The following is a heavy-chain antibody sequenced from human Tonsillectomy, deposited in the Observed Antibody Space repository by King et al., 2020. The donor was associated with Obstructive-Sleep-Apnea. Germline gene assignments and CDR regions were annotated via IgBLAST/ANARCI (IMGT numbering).Heavy chain of an antibody. J-gene: IGHJ4*02. V-gene: IGHV3-20*04. CDR1: GFSFDDYG. CDR2: LSWNGDNT. CDR3: VRDGVGRAFDY. Sequence: VQLVESGGGVVRPGGSLRLSCAASGFSFDDYGMSWVRQAPGKGLEWVSGLSWNGDNTGYADSVKGRFTISRDNVKSSLYLQMNRLRVEDTALYFCVRDGVGRAFDYWGQETLVTVSS. D-gene: IGHD3-3*01.